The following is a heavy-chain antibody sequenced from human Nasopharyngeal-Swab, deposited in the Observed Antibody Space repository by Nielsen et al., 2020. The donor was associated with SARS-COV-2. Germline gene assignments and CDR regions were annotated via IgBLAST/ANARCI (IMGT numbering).Heavy chain of an antibody. J-gene: IGHJ4*02. D-gene: IGHD3-3*01. V-gene: IGHV4-4*02. Sequence: SETLSLTCAVSGGSLSSDNWWSWVRQPPGKRLEWIGEVKHNVSTNYNPSLKSRVTISLDKTKNQVSLRVNSLTAADTAVYYCASFYDFWTWGQGTLVTVSS. CDR1: GGSLSSDNW. CDR3: ASFYDFWT. CDR2: VKHNVST.